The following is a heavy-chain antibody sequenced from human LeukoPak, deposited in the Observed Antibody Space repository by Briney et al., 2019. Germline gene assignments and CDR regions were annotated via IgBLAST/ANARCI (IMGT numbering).Heavy chain of an antibody. Sequence: ASVKVSCKASGGTFSSYAISWVRQAPGQGLEWMGWISAYNGNTNYAQKLQGRVTMTTDTSTSTAYMELRSLRSDDTAVYYCARVAGSYYYDSSGYSPFDYWGQGTLVTVSS. V-gene: IGHV1-18*01. CDR2: ISAYNGNT. J-gene: IGHJ4*02. D-gene: IGHD3-22*01. CDR1: GGTFSSYA. CDR3: ARVAGSYYYDSSGYSPFDY.